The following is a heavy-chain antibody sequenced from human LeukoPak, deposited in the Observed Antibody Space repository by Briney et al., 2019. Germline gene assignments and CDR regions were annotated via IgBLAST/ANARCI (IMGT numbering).Heavy chain of an antibody. CDR1: GYTFTSYD. D-gene: IGHD7-27*01. CDR2: MSPNSGDT. CDR3: ARGPPNWGYDN. V-gene: IGHV1-8*01. J-gene: IGHJ4*02. Sequence: AASVKVSCKASGYTFTSYDFNWVRQATGQRPEWMGWMSPNSGDTGYAQKFQDRVTMTRNTSISTAYMELSSLRSDDTAVYYCARGPPNWGYDNWGPGTLVTVSS.